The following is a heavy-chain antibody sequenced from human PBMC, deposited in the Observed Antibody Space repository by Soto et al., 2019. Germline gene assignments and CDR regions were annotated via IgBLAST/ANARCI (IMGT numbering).Heavy chain of an antibody. CDR3: ARLVIVPAAMSDYYMDV. D-gene: IGHD2-2*01. CDR1: GVSISKSSYY. CDR2: IHSSGST. V-gene: IGHV4-39*01. J-gene: IGHJ6*03. Sequence: QLQMEESGPGLVKPSETLSLSCTVSGVSISKSSYYWGWIRQPPGRGLEWIGSIHSSGSTSYNPSLENLVTMSVAKSKNQFSLRLNSVTAADTAVYYCARLVIVPAAMSDYYMDVWGKGATVTVSS.